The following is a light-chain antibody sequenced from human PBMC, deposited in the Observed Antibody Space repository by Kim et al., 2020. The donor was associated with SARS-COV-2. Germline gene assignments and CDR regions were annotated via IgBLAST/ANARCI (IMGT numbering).Light chain of an antibody. CDR2: DAS. J-gene: IGKJ4*01. Sequence: LYQEERASLSCRASESVATYLAWYQHKPGQAPRLLIYDASNRATGIPARFSGSGSGTDFTLTITSLEPEDFAVYYCQQRSNWPLTFGGGTKVDIK. CDR3: QQRSNWPLT. V-gene: IGKV3-11*01. CDR1: ESVATY.